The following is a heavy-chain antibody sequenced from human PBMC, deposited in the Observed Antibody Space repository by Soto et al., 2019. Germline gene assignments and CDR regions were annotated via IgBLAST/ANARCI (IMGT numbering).Heavy chain of an antibody. J-gene: IGHJ6*02. CDR2: IDWDDDK. CDR1: GLSLSTSGMC. Sequence: SGPTLVNPTQTLTLTCTFSGLSLSTSGMCVGWIRQPPGKALEWLALIDWDDDKYYSTSLKTRLTISKDTSKNQVVLTMTNMDPVDTATYYCARIPPRYYDFWSGYSDYYYGMDVWGQGTTVTVSS. D-gene: IGHD3-3*01. CDR3: ARIPPRYYDFWSGYSDYYYGMDV. V-gene: IGHV2-70*01.